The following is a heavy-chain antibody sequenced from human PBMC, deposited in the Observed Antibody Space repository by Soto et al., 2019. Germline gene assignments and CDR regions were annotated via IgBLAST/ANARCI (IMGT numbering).Heavy chain of an antibody. CDR1: GFTFSNAW. CDR2: IKSKTDGGTT. J-gene: IGHJ6*02. Sequence: GGSLRLSCAASGFTFSNAWMNWVRQAPGKGLEWVGRIKSKTDGGTTDYAAPVKGRFTISRDDSKNTLYLQMNSLKTEDTAVYYCTTDRQLWLRPDSWAYYYYYYGMDVWGQGTTVTVSS. D-gene: IGHD5-18*01. CDR3: TTDRQLWLRPDSWAYYYYYYGMDV. V-gene: IGHV3-15*07.